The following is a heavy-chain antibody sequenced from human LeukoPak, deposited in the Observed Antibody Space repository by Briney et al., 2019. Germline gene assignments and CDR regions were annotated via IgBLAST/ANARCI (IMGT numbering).Heavy chain of an antibody. J-gene: IGHJ4*02. CDR3: ARDRAHNSWSDY. D-gene: IGHD6-13*01. CDR2: ISGSGGST. Sequence: PGGSLRLSCAAFGFTFSSYAMSWVRQAPGKGLEWVSAISGSGGSTYYADSVKGRFTISRDNAKNSLYLQMNSLRAEDTAVYYCARDRAHNSWSDYWGQGTLVTVSS. V-gene: IGHV3-23*01. CDR1: GFTFSSYA.